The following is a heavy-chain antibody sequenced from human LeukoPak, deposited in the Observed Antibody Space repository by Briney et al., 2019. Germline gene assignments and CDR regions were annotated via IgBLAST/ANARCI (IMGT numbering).Heavy chain of an antibody. Sequence: PGGSLRLSCAASGFTFSIYAMHWVRQAPGRGLEYVSAITNNGGSTYYANSVKGRFTVSRDNSKNTLYLQMGSLRGEDMAVYYCARRSGSYDYWGQGTLVIVSS. CDR3: ARRSGSYDY. V-gene: IGHV3-64*01. CDR1: GFTFSIYA. D-gene: IGHD1-26*01. CDR2: ITNNGGST. J-gene: IGHJ4*02.